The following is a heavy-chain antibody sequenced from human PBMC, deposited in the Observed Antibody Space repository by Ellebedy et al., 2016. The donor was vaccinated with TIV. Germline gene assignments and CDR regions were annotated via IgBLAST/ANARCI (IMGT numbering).Heavy chain of an antibody. CDR2: MSYEGSNQ. CDR3: ARDLMYDTTGAPGHYFDY. D-gene: IGHD3-22*01. Sequence: PGGSLRLSCEASGFTFSRYGMHWVRQAPAKGLEWVAIMSYEGSNQQYVDSVKGRFTISRDNSKNTVFLQMDSLRVEDTAVYYCARDLMYDTTGAPGHYFDYWGQGISVTVSS. J-gene: IGHJ4*02. CDR1: GFTFSRYG. V-gene: IGHV3-33*08.